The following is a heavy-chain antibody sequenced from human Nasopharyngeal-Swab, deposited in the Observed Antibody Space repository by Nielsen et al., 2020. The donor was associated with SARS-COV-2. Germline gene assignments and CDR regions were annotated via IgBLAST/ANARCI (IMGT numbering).Heavy chain of an antibody. V-gene: IGHV3-13*01. D-gene: IGHD5-12*01. Sequence: GESLKISCAASGFTFSSYDMHWVRQATGKGLEWVSAIGTAGDTYYPGSVKGRFTISRDNAKNSLYLQMNSLRAEDTAVYYCARGGYSGYEYYFDYWGQGTLVTVSS. J-gene: IGHJ4*02. CDR3: ARGGYSGYEYYFDY. CDR2: IGTAGDT. CDR1: GFTFSSYD.